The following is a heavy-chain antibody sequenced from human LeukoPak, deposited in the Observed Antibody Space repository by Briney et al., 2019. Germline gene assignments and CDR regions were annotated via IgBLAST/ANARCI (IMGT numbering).Heavy chain of an antibody. J-gene: IGHJ4*02. CDR2: ISSSGDNT. Sequence: GGSLRLSCAASGFXFSSYALTWVRQAPGKGLEWVSAISSSGDNTYYADSVKGRFTISRDNSKNTLYLQMNSLRAEDTAVYYCARESSGWNGDWGQGTLVTVSS. V-gene: IGHV3-23*01. D-gene: IGHD6-19*01. CDR3: ARESSGWNGD. CDR1: GFXFSSYA.